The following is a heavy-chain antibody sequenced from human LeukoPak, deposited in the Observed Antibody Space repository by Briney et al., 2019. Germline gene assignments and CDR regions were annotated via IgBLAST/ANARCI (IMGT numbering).Heavy chain of an antibody. CDR1: GGSFSGYY. CDR2: INHSGST. V-gene: IGHV4-34*01. J-gene: IGHJ5*02. D-gene: IGHD3-10*01. Sequence: SETLSLTCAVYGGSFSGYYWSWIRQPPGKGLEWIGEINHSGSTNYNPSLKSRVTISVDTSKNQFSLNLNPVTAADTAVYYCARYGSGSTWFDPWGQGTLVTVSS. CDR3: ARYGSGSTWFDP.